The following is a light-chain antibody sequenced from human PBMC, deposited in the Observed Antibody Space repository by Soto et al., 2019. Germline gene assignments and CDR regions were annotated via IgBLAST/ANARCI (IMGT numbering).Light chain of an antibody. Sequence: QSVVTQAPSVSGTPGQRVTISCSGSSSNIESNTVNWYQQLPGTAPKLLIYSNNQRPSGVPDRFSGSKSGTSASLAISGLQSEDEADYYCAAWDDSLNGGVFGGGTKLTVL. J-gene: IGLJ3*02. CDR2: SNN. CDR1: SSNIESNT. V-gene: IGLV1-44*01. CDR3: AAWDDSLNGGV.